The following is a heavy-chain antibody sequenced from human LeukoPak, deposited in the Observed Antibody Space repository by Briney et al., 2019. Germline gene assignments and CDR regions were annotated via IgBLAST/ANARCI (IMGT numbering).Heavy chain of an antibody. Sequence: SVKVSCTASGYTFTAGYYIHWVRQAPGQGLEWMGRINSYSGGTNYALKFQGRVTMTRDTSMSTAYMDLSSLTSNDTAVYFCVRDNGAYWGQGTLVTVSS. CDR1: GYTFTAGYY. CDR2: INSYSGGT. J-gene: IGHJ4*02. CDR3: VRDNGAY. D-gene: IGHD2-8*01. V-gene: IGHV1-2*06.